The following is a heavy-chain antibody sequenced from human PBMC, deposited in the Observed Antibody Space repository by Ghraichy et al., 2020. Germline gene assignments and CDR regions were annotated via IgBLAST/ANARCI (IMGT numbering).Heavy chain of an antibody. V-gene: IGHV3-48*04. CDR1: GFTFSSYS. Sequence: LSLTCAASGFTFSSYSMNWVRQAPGKGLEWVSYISSSSSTIYYADSVKGRFTISRDNAKNSLYLQMNSLRAEDTAVYYCARTPRRSTVTTYFDYWGQGTLVTVSS. J-gene: IGHJ4*02. D-gene: IGHD4-17*01. CDR3: ARTPRRSTVTTYFDY. CDR2: ISSSSSTI.